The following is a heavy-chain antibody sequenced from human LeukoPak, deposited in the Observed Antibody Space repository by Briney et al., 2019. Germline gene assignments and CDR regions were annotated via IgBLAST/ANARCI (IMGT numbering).Heavy chain of an antibody. Sequence: GGSLRLSCAASGXXXXSXAXXXXXXXPXXXXXXXXAISGSGGSTYYADSVKGRFTISRDNSKNTLYLQMNSLRAEDTAVYYCAKFPGPIAARLFDYWGQGTLVTVSS. CDR2: ISGSGGST. CDR3: AKFPGPIAARLFDY. CDR1: GXXXXSXA. J-gene: IGHJ4*02. D-gene: IGHD6-6*01. V-gene: IGHV3-23*01.